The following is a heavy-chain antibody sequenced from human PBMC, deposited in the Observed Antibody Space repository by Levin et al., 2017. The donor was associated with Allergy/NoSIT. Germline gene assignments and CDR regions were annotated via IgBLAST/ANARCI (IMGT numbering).Heavy chain of an antibody. V-gene: IGHV4-39*01. D-gene: IGHD1-26*01. CDR1: GGSISSSSYY. J-gene: IGHJ3*02. CDR2: IYYSGST. CDR3: ARPGGSTGDAFDI. Sequence: SQTLSLPCTVSGGSISSSSYYWGWIRQPPGKGLEWIGSIYYSGSTYYNPSLKSRVTISVDTSKNQFSLKLSSVTAADTAVYYCARPGGSTGDAFDIWGQGTMVTVSS.